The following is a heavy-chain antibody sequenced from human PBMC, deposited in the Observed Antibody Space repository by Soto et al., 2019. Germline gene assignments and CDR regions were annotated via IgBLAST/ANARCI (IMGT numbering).Heavy chain of an antibody. Sequence: ASVTVSCKASVYTFTSYYMHWVRQAPGQGLEWMGIINPSGGSTSYAQKFQGRVTMTRDTSTSTVYMELSSLRSEDTAVYYCARAPYSTLLIDYRGQGTLVTVSS. CDR3: ARAPYSTLLIDY. CDR2: INPSGGST. D-gene: IGHD6-13*01. CDR1: VYTFTSYY. J-gene: IGHJ4*02. V-gene: IGHV1-46*01.